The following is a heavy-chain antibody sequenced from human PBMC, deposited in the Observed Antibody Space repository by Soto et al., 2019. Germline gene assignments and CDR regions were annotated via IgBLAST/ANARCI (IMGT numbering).Heavy chain of an antibody. CDR1: GFTFSSYG. Sequence: QVQLVESGGGVVQPGRSLRLSCAASGFTFSSYGMHWVRQAPGKGLEWVAVISYDGSNKYYADSVKGRFTISRDNSKNTLYLQMNSLRAEDTAVYYCAKDLYCIAAAGRGVYWGQGTLVTVSS. V-gene: IGHV3-30*18. CDR2: ISYDGSNK. J-gene: IGHJ4*02. D-gene: IGHD6-13*01. CDR3: AKDLYCIAAAGRGVY.